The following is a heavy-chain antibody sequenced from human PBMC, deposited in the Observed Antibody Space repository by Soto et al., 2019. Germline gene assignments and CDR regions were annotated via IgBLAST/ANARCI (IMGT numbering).Heavy chain of an antibody. CDR3: ARGPPGFLRFFDCLSGNNCFAP. CDR1: GGSISSGDYY. Sequence: PSETLSLTCTVSGGSISSGDYYWSWIRQPPGKGLEWIGYIYYSGSTYYNPSLKSRVTISVDTSKNQFSLKLSSVTAADTAVYYCARGPPGFLRFFDCLSGNNCFAPGGQEPRVTVPS. J-gene: IGHJ5*02. CDR2: IYYSGST. D-gene: IGHD3-9*01. V-gene: IGHV4-30-4*01.